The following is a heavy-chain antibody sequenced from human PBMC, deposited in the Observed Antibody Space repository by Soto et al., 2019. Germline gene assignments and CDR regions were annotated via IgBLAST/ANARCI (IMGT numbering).Heavy chain of an antibody. CDR3: ARDKCSCCKCYSNFIGVYDF. CDR1: GYTFTSYA. D-gene: IGHD2-15*01. J-gene: IGHJ3*01. CDR2: INAGNGNT. V-gene: IGHV1-3*01. Sequence: ASVKVSCKASGYTFTSYAMHWVRQAPGXRLEWMGWINAGNGNTKYSQKFQGRVTITRDTSASTAYMELSSLRSEDTAVYYCARDKCSCCKCYSNFIGVYDFSRQGT.